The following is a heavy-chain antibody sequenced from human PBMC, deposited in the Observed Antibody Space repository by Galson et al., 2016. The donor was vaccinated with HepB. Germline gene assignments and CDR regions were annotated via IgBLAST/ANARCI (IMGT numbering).Heavy chain of an antibody. CDR3: ARDPGRIAAAGHLGS. J-gene: IGHJ5*01. V-gene: IGHV3-53*01. CDR2: IYSGGAT. Sequence: SLRLSCAGSGFIVSSHYMNWVRQPPGKGLEWVAIIYSGGATYYADSVKGRFTIARDNPKNTVYLQMNSLRVEDTAVYYCARDPGRIAAAGHLGSWGQGTLVTVSS. D-gene: IGHD6-13*01. CDR1: GFIVSSHY.